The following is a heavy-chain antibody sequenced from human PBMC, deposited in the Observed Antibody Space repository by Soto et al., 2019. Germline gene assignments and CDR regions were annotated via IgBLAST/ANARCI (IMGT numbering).Heavy chain of an antibody. V-gene: IGHV3-23*01. CDR2: ISGRGTNT. CDR3: AKIGDALITDVFIRNFDY. Sequence: EVQLLESGGGLAQPGGSLRLSCAASGFTFSNYGMTWVRQAPGKGLEWVSGISGRGTNTFYADAVKGQFDISRDNSKNPLYLQMSSLRADDTAVYYCAKIGDALITDVFIRNFDYWSRGTLVTVSS. CDR1: GFTFSNYG. J-gene: IGHJ4*02. D-gene: IGHD3-10*01.